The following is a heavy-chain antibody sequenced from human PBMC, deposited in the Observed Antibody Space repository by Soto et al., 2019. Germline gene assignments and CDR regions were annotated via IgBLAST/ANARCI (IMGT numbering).Heavy chain of an antibody. D-gene: IGHD2-15*01. V-gene: IGHV3-21*03. Sequence: EVQLVESGGGLVKPGGSLRLSCAASGFTFSSYSMNWVRQAPGKGLEWVSAISSSSSYIYYAASVKGRFTISRDNAKNSLYPQMNSLRAEETAVYYCARVGGLLGPGFDYWGQGTLVTVSS. CDR3: ARVGGLLGPGFDY. J-gene: IGHJ4*02. CDR2: ISSSSSYI. CDR1: GFTFSSYS.